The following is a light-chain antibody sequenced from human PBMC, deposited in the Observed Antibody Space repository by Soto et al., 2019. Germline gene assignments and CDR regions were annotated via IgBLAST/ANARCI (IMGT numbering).Light chain of an antibody. CDR3: CSYAGSYTIV. CDR1: SSDVGGYHY. CDR2: DVN. Sequence: QSALTQPRSVSGSPGQSVTLSCTGTSSDVGGYHYVSWYQHHPGKAPKIIIYDVNKRPSGVPDRFSGSKSGNTASLPISGLQTEDQPAYYCCSYAGSYTIVFGGGTKVTVL. V-gene: IGLV2-11*01. J-gene: IGLJ2*01.